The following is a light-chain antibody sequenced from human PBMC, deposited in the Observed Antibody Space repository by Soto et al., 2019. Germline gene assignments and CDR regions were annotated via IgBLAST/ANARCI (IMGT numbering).Light chain of an antibody. Sequence: AIQMTQSPSSLSASVGDRVTITCRASQAIGNDLGWYQQIPGKAPKLLIYAASRLHSGVPSKFSGSGSGSDFTLTISSLQPEDFATYYCLQTYRSPWTFGQGTKVELK. CDR1: QAIGND. CDR3: LQTYRSPWT. CDR2: AAS. J-gene: IGKJ1*01. V-gene: IGKV1-6*01.